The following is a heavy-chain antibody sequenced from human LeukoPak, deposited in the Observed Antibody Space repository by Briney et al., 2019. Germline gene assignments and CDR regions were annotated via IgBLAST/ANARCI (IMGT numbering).Heavy chain of an antibody. CDR3: ARDDIRLEAAGNNWFDP. D-gene: IGHD6-13*01. Sequence: GGSLRLSCAASGFTFSSYWMSWVRQAPGKGLEWVANIKQDGSEKYYVDSVEGRFTISRDNAKNSLYLQMNSLRDEDTALYYCARDDIRLEAAGNNWFDPWGQGTLVTVSS. J-gene: IGHJ5*02. V-gene: IGHV3-7*01. CDR1: GFTFSSYW. CDR2: IKQDGSEK.